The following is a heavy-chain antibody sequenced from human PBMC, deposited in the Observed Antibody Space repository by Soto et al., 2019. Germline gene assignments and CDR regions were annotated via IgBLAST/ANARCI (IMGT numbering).Heavy chain of an antibody. CDR1: GDSITSGGYS. V-gene: IGHV4-30-2*01. Sequence: QLQLQESGSGLVKPSQTLSLTCAVSGDSITSGGYSWNWIRQPPGTGLEWIGYIFPSGNTFYNPSIKSRVTISMDGSQNQFSLELTSVTAADTAVYYCARAWRETMNTWSAYDIWGQWTMVTVSS. D-gene: IGHD1-1*01. CDR3: ARAWRETMNTWSAYDI. J-gene: IGHJ3*02. CDR2: IFPSGNT.